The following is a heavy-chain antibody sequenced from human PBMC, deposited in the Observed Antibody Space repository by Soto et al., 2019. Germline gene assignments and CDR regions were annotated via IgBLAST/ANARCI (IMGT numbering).Heavy chain of an antibody. CDR1: GGSISSGYYY. CDR3: AVGGILNGYPSYGMDV. Sequence: PXQILRRKCIVPGGSISSGYYYWSWIRQPPGKGLEWIGYIYYSGSTYYNPSLKSRVTISVDTSKNQFSLKLSSVTAADTAVYYCAVGGILNGYPSYGMDVWGQGTTVTVSS. J-gene: IGHJ6*02. V-gene: IGHV4-30-4*01. D-gene: IGHD3-9*01. CDR2: IYYSGST.